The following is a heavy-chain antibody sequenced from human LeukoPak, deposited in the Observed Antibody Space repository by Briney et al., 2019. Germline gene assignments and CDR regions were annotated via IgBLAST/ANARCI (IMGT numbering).Heavy chain of an antibody. V-gene: IGHV3-21*05. CDR2: INTDSSDI. J-gene: IGHJ4*02. D-gene: IGHD2-2*01. Sequence: GGSLRLSCAASGFTFSRYAMNWVRQAPGKGLQWVSYINTDSSDIHYADSVKGRFTISRDNARNTLYLQLSSLRAEDSAAYYCARDTFQPGLIDSWGQGTLVTVSS. CDR3: ARDTFQPGLIDS. CDR1: GFTFSRYA.